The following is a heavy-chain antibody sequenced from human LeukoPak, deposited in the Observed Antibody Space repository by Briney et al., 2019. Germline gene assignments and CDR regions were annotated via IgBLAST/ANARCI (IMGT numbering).Heavy chain of an antibody. CDR1: GFTFSSYA. J-gene: IGHJ4*02. Sequence: PGGSLRLSCAASGFTFSSYAMSWVRQALGKGLEWVSAISGSGGSTYYADSVKGRFTISRDNSKNTLYLQMNSLRAEDTAVYYCAKPLNYYDSSGYYYFFVDWGQGTLVTVSS. D-gene: IGHD3-22*01. CDR3: AKPLNYYDSSGYYYFFVD. CDR2: ISGSGGST. V-gene: IGHV3-23*01.